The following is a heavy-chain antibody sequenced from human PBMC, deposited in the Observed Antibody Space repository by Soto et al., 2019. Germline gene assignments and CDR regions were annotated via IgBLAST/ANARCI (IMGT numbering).Heavy chain of an antibody. Sequence: SETLSLTCTVSGGSMSSSSTYYWGWMRQPPGKGLEWIAYIFYSGSTKHNPSLRSRVTISVDTSKNQFSLNMTSVTAADTAVYYCARVKRPPHYHDSSGLYFVNWFDPWSQGTLVTVSS. J-gene: IGHJ5*02. CDR3: ARVKRPPHYHDSSGLYFVNWFDP. D-gene: IGHD3-22*01. CDR2: IFYSGST. V-gene: IGHV4-39*07. CDR1: GGSMSSSSTYY.